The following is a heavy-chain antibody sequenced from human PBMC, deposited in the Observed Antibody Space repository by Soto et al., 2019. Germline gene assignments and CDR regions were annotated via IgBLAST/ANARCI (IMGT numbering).Heavy chain of an antibody. Sequence: ASPTLVNPTPTLTLTCTFSGFSLSTTGVSVGWIRQPPGKALEWLALIYWDDDKRYSPSLRTRLTVTKDTSKNQVVLTMTNMDPVDTAKYYCARRPKSDSFDYRGQGPLVPVSS. CDR3: ARRPKSDSFDY. CDR2: IYWDDDK. CDR1: GFSLSTTGVS. V-gene: IGHV2-5*02. D-gene: IGHD2-21*01. J-gene: IGHJ4*02.